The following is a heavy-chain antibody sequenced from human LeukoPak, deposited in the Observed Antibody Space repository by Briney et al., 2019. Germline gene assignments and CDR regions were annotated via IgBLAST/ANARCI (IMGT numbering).Heavy chain of an antibody. CDR1: GGSISSYY. CDR3: ARDLMPNDYGDFTPFDI. V-gene: IGHV4-59*12. Sequence: SETLSLTCTVSGGSISSYYWSWIRQPPGKGLEWIGYIYYSGSTNYNPSLKSRVTISVDTSKNQFSLKLSSVTAADTAVYYCARDLMPNDYGDFTPFDIWGQGTMVTVSS. CDR2: IYYSGST. J-gene: IGHJ3*02. D-gene: IGHD4-17*01.